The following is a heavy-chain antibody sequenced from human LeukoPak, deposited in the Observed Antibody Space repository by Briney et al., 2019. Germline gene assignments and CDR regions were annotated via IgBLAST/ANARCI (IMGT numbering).Heavy chain of an antibody. CDR1: GFIVNSNY. CDR3: ARGGWDVDFDY. Sequence: PGGSLRLSCAVSGFIVNSNYMSWVRQAPRQGLEWVSVICSGGTTHYADSVKGRFTISRDHSRNTLYLQMNSLRAEDTAVYYCARGGWDVDFDYWGQGTLVTVSS. CDR2: ICSGGTT. V-gene: IGHV3-53*01. J-gene: IGHJ4*02. D-gene: IGHD3-16*01.